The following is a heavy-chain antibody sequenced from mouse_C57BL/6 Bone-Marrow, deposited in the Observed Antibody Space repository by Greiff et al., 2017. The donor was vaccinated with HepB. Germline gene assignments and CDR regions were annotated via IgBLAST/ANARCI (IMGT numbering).Heavy chain of an antibody. CDR1: GYTFTDYY. Sequence: EVQLQQSGPELVKPGASVKISCKASGYTFTDYYMNWVKQSHGKSLEWIGDINPNNGGTSYNQKFKGKATLTVDKSSSTAYMELRSLTSEDPAVYYCARCLGYFDYWGQGTTLTVSS. J-gene: IGHJ2*01. D-gene: IGHD3-3*01. CDR3: ARCLGYFDY. V-gene: IGHV1-26*01. CDR2: INPNNGGT.